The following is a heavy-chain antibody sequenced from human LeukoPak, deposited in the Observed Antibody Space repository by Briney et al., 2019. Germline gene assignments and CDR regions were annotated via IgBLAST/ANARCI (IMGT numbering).Heavy chain of an antibody. CDR1: GGTFSSYA. J-gene: IGHJ5*02. CDR2: INTNTGNP. CDR3: ARLGYCSGGSCYGFDP. V-gene: IGHV7-4-1*02. D-gene: IGHD2-15*01. Sequence: ASVKVSCKASGGTFSSYAISWVRQAPGQGLEWMGWINTNTGNPTYAQGFTGRFVFSLDTSVSTAYLQISSLKAEDTAVYYCARLGYCSGGSCYGFDPWGQGTLVTVSS.